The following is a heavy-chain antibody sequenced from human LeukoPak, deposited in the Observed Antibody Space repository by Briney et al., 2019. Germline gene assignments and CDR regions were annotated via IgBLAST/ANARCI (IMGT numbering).Heavy chain of an antibody. CDR3: AREGPGEQQLAYDAFDI. CDR2: ISSSSSTI. CDR1: GFTFSSYS. V-gene: IGHV3-48*04. Sequence: PGGSLRLSCAASGFTFSSYSMNWVRQAPGKGLEWVSYISSSSSTIYYADSVKGRFTISRDNAKNSLYLQMNSLRAEDTAVYYCAREGPGEQQLAYDAFDIWGQGTMVTVSS. J-gene: IGHJ3*02. D-gene: IGHD6-13*01.